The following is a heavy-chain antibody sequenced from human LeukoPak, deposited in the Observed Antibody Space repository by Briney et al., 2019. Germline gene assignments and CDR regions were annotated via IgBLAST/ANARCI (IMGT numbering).Heavy chain of an antibody. CDR1: GFTFSSYS. CDR3: ARGPPHLVATRGGGYDY. V-gene: IGHV3-21*01. J-gene: IGHJ4*02. D-gene: IGHD5-12*01. Sequence: NAGGSLRLSCAASGFTFSSYSMNWVRQAPGKGLEWVSSISSGSTYIYYADSLKGRFTISRDNSKNSLFLQMSSLRAEDTAVYYCARGPPHLVATRGGGYDYWGQGTLVTVSS. CDR2: ISSGSTYI.